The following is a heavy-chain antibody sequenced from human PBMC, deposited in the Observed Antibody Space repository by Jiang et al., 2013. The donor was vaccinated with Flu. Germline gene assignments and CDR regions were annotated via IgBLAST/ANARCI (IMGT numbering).Heavy chain of an antibody. D-gene: IGHD3-22*01. CDR3: AKVLPEPYYYDSSGYY. J-gene: IGHJ4*02. CDR2: ISGSGGST. Sequence: QLLESGGGLVQPGGSLRLSCAASGFTFSSYAMSWVRQAPGKGLEWVSAISGSGGSTYYADSVKGRFTISRDNSKNTLYLQMNSLRAEDTAVYYCAKVLPEPYYYDSSGYYWGQGTLVTVSS. CDR1: GFTFSSYA. V-gene: IGHV3-23*01.